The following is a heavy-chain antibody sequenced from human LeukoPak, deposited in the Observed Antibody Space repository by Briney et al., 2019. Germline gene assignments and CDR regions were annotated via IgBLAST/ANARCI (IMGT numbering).Heavy chain of an antibody. V-gene: IGHV3-9*03. D-gene: IGHD3-22*01. Sequence: YPGGSLRLSCAASGFTFDDYAMHWVRQAPGKGLEWVSGISWNSGSIGYADSVKGRFTISRDNAKNSLYLQMNSLRAEDMASYYCARGFDSSGFSSAFDIWGQGTMVTVSS. CDR2: ISWNSGSI. J-gene: IGHJ3*02. CDR3: ARGFDSSGFSSAFDI. CDR1: GFTFDDYA.